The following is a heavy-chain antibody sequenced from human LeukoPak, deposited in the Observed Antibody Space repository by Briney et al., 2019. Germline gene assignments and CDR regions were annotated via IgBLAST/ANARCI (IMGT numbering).Heavy chain of an antibody. CDR3: ARVAGSGSNDAFDI. D-gene: IGHD3-10*01. V-gene: IGHV3-30-3*01. J-gene: IGHJ3*02. CDR1: GFTFSSYA. Sequence: GRSLRLSCAASGFTFSSYAMHWVRQAPGKGLEWVAVISYDGSNKYYADSVKGRFTISRDNSKNTLYLQMNSLRAEDTAVYYCARVAGSGSNDAFDIWGQGTMVTVSS. CDR2: ISYDGSNK.